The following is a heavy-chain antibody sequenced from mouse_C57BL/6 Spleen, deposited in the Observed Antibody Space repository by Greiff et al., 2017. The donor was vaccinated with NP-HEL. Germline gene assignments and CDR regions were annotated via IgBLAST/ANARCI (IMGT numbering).Heavy chain of an antibody. CDR3: AREGAPRTGTAWFAY. CDR2: IDPSDSET. D-gene: IGHD4-1*01. J-gene: IGHJ3*01. Sequence: QVQLQQPGAELVRPGSSVKLSCKASGYTFTSYWMHWVKQRPIQGLEWIGNIDPSDSETHYNQKFKDKATLTVDKSSSTAYMQLSSLTSEDSAVYYCAREGAPRTGTAWFAYWGQGTLVTVSA. V-gene: IGHV1-52*01. CDR1: GYTFTSYW.